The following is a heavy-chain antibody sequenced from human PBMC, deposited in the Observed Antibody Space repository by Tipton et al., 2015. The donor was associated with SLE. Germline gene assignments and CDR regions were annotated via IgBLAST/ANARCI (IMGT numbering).Heavy chain of an antibody. CDR2: VNSDGSIT. V-gene: IGHV3-74*01. J-gene: IGHJ4*02. D-gene: IGHD4-11*01. Sequence: SLRLSCAASGFTFSSYWMHWVRLVPGKGLVWVSRVNSDGSITTYADSVKGRFTISRDNAKNSLYLQMNTLRAEDTAVYFCAREREKDYPLDYWGPGSLVTVTS. CDR1: GFTFSSYW. CDR3: AREREKDYPLDY.